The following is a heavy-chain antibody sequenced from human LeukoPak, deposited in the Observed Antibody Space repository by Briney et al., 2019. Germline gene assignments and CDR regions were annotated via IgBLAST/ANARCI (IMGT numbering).Heavy chain of an antibody. D-gene: IGHD2-21*02. J-gene: IGHJ1*01. CDR3: ARLYCGGDCPVQH. Sequence: NHGESLKISCKGSGYSFTSYWIGWVRQMPGKGLEWMGIIYPGDSDTRYSPSFQGQVTISADKSISTAYLQWSSLKASDTAMYHCARLYCGGDCPVQHWGQGTLVTVSS. V-gene: IGHV5-51*01. CDR2: IYPGDSDT. CDR1: GYSFTSYW.